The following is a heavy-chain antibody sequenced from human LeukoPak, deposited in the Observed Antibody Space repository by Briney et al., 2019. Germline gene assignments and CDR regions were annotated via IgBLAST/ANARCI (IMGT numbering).Heavy chain of an antibody. CDR3: AREVVGAIGYYSDY. CDR2: IYYSGST. Sequence: PSETLSLTCTVSGGSISSGDYYWSWIRQPPGKGLEWIGYIYYSGSTYYNPSLKSRVTISVDTSKNQFSLKLSSVTAADTAVYYCAREVVGAIGYYSDYWGQGTLVTVSS. CDR1: GGSISSGDYY. J-gene: IGHJ4*02. D-gene: IGHD1-26*01. V-gene: IGHV4-30-4*01.